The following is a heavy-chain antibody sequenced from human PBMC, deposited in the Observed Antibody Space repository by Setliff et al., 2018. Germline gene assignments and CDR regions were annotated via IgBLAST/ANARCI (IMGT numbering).Heavy chain of an antibody. J-gene: IGHJ4*02. V-gene: IGHV3-49*04. D-gene: IGHD6-19*01. Sequence: GGSLRLSCTASGFTFGDYAMSWVRQAPEKGLEWVGFIRSKAYGGTTEYAASVKGRFTISRDGSKSIAYLQMNSLKTEDTAVYYCTRASSIAVAGSSIWGQGTLVTV. CDR2: IRSKAYGGTT. CDR3: TRASSIAVAGSSI. CDR1: GFTFGDYA.